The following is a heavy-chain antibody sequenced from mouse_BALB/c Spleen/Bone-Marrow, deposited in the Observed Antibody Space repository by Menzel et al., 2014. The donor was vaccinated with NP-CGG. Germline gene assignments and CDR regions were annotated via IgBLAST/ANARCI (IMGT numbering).Heavy chain of an antibody. D-gene: IGHD4-1*01. Sequence: EVKLQESGAELVKPGATVKLSCTASGFNIKDTYMHWVKQGPEQGLEWIGRIDPANGNTKYDPKFQGKATITADTSPSTAYLQLSSLTSEDTAVYYCARWEYYAMDYWGQGTSVTVSS. V-gene: IGHV14-3*02. CDR2: IDPANGNT. CDR1: GFNIKDTY. J-gene: IGHJ4*01. CDR3: ARWEYYAMDY.